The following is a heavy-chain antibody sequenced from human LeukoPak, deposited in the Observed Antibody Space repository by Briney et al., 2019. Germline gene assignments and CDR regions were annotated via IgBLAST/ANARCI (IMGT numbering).Heavy chain of an antibody. V-gene: IGHV3-74*01. D-gene: IGHD1-1*01. CDR1: GFAFSTYW. Sequence: GGSLRLSCAASGFAFSTYWMHWVRQAPGKGLVWVSRIRTDGGSTYYADSVKGRFTVSRDNAKNTLYLQMNSLRVEDTAVYYCARVRGGQLERLDYWGQGTLVTVSS. CDR3: ARVRGGQLERLDY. J-gene: IGHJ4*02. CDR2: IRTDGGST.